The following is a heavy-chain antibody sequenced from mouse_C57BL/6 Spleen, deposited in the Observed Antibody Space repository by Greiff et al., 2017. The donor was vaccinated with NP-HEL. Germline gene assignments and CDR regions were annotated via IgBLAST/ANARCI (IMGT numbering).Heavy chain of an antibody. J-gene: IGHJ4*01. Sequence: DVQLQESGPGLVKPSQSLSLTCSVTGYSITSGYYWNWIRQFPGNKLEWMGYISYDGSNNYNPSLKNRISITRDTSKNQFFLKLNSVTTEDTATYYCARDRDGNYGNYGGQGTSVTVSS. CDR1: GYSITSGYY. CDR3: ARDRDGNYGNY. CDR2: ISYDGSN. D-gene: IGHD2-1*01. V-gene: IGHV3-6*01.